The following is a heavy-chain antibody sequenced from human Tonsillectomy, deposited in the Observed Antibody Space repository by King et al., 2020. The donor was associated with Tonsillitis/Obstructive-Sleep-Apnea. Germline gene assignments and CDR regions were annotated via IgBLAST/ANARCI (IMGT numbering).Heavy chain of an antibody. V-gene: IGHV1-18*01. Sequence: QLVQSGAEVKKPGASVKVSCKASGYTFSSYATIWVRQAPGQGLEWMGWISGYDGNTNYAQEFQDRVTMTTDTSTSTAYMELGSLKSDDTAVYYCARVSAFAWELVPVDPWGQGTLVAVSS. CDR2: ISGYDGNT. D-gene: IGHD1-26*01. CDR1: GYTFSSYA. CDR3: ARVSAFAWELVPVDP. J-gene: IGHJ5*02.